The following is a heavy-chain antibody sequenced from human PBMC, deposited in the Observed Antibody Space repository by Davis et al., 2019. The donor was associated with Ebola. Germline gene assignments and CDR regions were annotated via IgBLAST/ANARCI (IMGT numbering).Heavy chain of an antibody. CDR1: GFTFSSYS. Sequence: PGGSLRLSCAASGFTFSSYSMNWVRQAPGQGLEWVSSVTSSSSYIHYADSVKGRFSISRDNAKNSLYLQMNSLRAEDTAVYYCARVGPNVDIVSTIAFDIWGQGTMVTVSS. D-gene: IGHD5/OR15-5a*01. CDR3: ARVGPNVDIVSTIAFDI. J-gene: IGHJ3*02. V-gene: IGHV3-21*01. CDR2: VTSSSSYI.